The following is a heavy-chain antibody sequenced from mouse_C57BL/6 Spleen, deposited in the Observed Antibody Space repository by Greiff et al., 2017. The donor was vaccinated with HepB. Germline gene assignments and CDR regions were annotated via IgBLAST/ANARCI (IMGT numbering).Heavy chain of an antibody. V-gene: IGHV14-2*01. CDR1: GFNIKDYY. Sequence: VKLQESGAELVKPGASVKLSCTASGFNIKDYYMHWVKQRTEQGLEWIGRIDPEDGETKYAPKFQGKATITADTSSNTAYLPLSSLTSEDTAVYYCAKGDYDGAMDYWGQGTSVTVSS. CDR2: IDPEDGET. D-gene: IGHD2-4*01. J-gene: IGHJ4*01. CDR3: AKGDYDGAMDY.